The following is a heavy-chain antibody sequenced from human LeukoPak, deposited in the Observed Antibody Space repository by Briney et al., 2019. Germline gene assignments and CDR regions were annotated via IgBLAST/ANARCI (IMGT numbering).Heavy chain of an antibody. V-gene: IGHV3-66*01. J-gene: IGHJ6*02. CDR1: GFTVSSNY. D-gene: IGHD1/OR15-1a*01. Sequence: GVLRLSCAASGFTVSSNYMSWVRQAPGKGLEWVSVIYSGGSTYYADSVKGRFTISRDNSKNTLYLQMNSLRAEDTAVYYCAREAWGSVGGEQRVYYGMDVWGQGTTFTVSS. CDR2: IYSGGST. CDR3: AREAWGSVGGEQRVYYGMDV.